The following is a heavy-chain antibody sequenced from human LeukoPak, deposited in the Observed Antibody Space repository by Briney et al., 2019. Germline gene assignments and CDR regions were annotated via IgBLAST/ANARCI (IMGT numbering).Heavy chain of an antibody. J-gene: IGHJ4*02. V-gene: IGHV4-39*07. CDR2: FYNSGST. CDR3: ARDRGWLQMTFDY. D-gene: IGHD5-24*01. Sequence: SETLSLTCTFSGGSISSRNYYWGWIRQPPGKGLEWIGSFYNSGSTYYNPSLKSRVTISVDTSKNQFSLKLSSVTAADTAVYYCARDRGWLQMTFDYWGQGTLVTVSS. CDR1: GGSISSRNYY.